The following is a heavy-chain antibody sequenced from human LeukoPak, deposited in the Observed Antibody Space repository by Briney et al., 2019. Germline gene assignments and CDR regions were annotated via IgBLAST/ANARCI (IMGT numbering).Heavy chain of an antibody. CDR1: GGSFSGYY. Sequence: PSETLSLTCAFYGGSFSGYYWSWIRQPPGKGLEWIGYIYYSGSTNYNPSLKSRVTISVDTSKNQFSLKLSSVTAADTAVYYCARSATFAWFDPWGQGTLVTVSS. J-gene: IGHJ5*02. V-gene: IGHV4-59*12. D-gene: IGHD3-10*01. CDR3: ARSATFAWFDP. CDR2: IYYSGST.